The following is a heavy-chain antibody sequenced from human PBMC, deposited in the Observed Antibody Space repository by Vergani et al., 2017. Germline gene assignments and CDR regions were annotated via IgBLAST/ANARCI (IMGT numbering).Heavy chain of an antibody. CDR3: ARVNTETNGHLYYYYYIDV. V-gene: IGHV4-34*01. J-gene: IGHJ6*03. Sequence: QVQLQQWGGGLLKPSETLSLTCVVNGGSFTSYHWTWIRQSPGEGLECVGDIDHTGRPDYNPSLKSRLTMSVDKSRNQFSLTLSSMTATDTAIYFCARVNTETNGHLYYYYYIDVWGQGTVVTVS. CDR1: GGSFTSYH. CDR2: IDHTGRP. D-gene: IGHD4-11*01.